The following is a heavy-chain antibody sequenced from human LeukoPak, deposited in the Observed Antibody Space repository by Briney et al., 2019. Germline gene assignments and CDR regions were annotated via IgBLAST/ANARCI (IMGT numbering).Heavy chain of an antibody. V-gene: IGHV3-23*01. CDR3: ARRLAVYEAH. CDR1: GFTFSSYA. CDR2: ISGSGDST. J-gene: IGHJ4*02. D-gene: IGHD5/OR15-5a*01. Sequence: GGSLRLSCAASGFTFSSYAMSWVRQAPGKGLEWVSGISGSGDSTHYADSVKGRFTISRDNSKNTLYLQMNSLRAEDTAVYYCARRLAVYEAHWGQGTLVTVSS.